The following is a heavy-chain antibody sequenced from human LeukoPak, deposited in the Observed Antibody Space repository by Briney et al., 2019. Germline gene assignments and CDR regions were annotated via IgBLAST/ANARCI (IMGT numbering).Heavy chain of an antibody. Sequence: PSETLSLTCTVSGGSISSSSYYWGWIRQPPGKGLEWIGYIYYSGSTYYNPSLKSRVTISVDTSKNQFSLKLSSVTAADTAVYYCARGGYDWFDPWGQGTLVTVSS. V-gene: IGHV4-31*03. CDR1: GGSISSSSYY. J-gene: IGHJ5*02. D-gene: IGHD2-15*01. CDR3: ARGGYDWFDP. CDR2: IYYSGST.